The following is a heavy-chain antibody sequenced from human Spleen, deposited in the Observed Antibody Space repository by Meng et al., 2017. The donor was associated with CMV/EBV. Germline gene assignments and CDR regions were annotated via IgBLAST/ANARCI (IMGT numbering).Heavy chain of an antibody. CDR1: GFPFSSFA. CDR2: LSYDGSKT. V-gene: IGHV3-30*19. J-gene: IGHJ3*01. Sequence: GESLKISCGASGFPFSSFAMHWVRQAPGKGLEWVAALSYDGSKTFYADSVKGRVTISRDSSKNTLYLQMNSLRVEDTAVYYCARAPDGFDVWGQGTMVTVSS. CDR3: ARAPDGFDV.